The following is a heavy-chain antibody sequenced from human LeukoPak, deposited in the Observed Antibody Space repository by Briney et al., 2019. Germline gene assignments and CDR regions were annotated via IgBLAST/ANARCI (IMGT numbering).Heavy chain of an antibody. J-gene: IGHJ3*02. D-gene: IGHD5-24*01. Sequence: GGSLRLSCAASGFTFSSYSMYWVRQAPGKGLEWVSSISSGSTYISFADSVKGRFTISRDNAKNSLFLQMNSLRVEDTAVYYCVRDGGGRRLQGHNAFDIWGQGTMVTVSS. CDR3: VRDGGGRRLQGHNAFDI. CDR1: GFTFSSYS. CDR2: ISSGSTYI. V-gene: IGHV3-21*01.